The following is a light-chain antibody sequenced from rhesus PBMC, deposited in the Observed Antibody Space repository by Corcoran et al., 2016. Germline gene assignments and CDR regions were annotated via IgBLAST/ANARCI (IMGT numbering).Light chain of an antibody. CDR1: QSISNW. CDR2: KAS. CDR3: QHYGSREFT. V-gene: IGKV1-22*01. Sequence: DIQMTQSPSSLSASVGDTVTITCRASQSISNWLAWYQQKPGKAPKLVIYKASTLQTGVPSRFSGSGSGTEFTLTISSLQSEDFATYSCQHYGSREFTFGPGTKLDIK. J-gene: IGKJ3*01.